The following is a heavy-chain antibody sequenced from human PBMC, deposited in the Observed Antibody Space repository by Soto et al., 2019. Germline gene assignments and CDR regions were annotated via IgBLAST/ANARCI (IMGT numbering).Heavy chain of an antibody. CDR3: ACYYYDSSGYRNFDY. D-gene: IGHD3-22*01. J-gene: IGHJ4*02. CDR1: GYTLTELS. V-gene: IGHV1-24*01. CDR2: FDPEDGET. Sequence: ASVKVSCKVSGYTLTELSMHWVRRAPGKGLEWMGGFDPEDGETIYAQKFQGRVTMTEDTSTDTAYMELSSLRSEDTAVYYCACYYYDSSGYRNFDYWGQGTLVTVSS.